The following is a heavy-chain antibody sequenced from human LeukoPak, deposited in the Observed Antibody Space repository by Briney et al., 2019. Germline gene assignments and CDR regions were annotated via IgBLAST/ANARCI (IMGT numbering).Heavy chain of an antibody. CDR2: ISYDGSDK. Sequence: SGRSLRLSCAASGFTFIRYGMHWVRQAPGKGLEWVAVISYDGSDKYSADSVTGRFTISRDNSKNTLYLEMNSLRAEDTAVYYCAKGPVSGFRSPFDSWGQGTLVTVSS. D-gene: IGHD1-26*01. CDR3: AKGPVSGFRSPFDS. J-gene: IGHJ4*02. CDR1: GFTFIRYG. V-gene: IGHV3-30*18.